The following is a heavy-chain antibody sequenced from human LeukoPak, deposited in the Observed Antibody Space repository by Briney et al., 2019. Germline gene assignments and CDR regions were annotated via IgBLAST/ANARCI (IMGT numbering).Heavy chain of an antibody. J-gene: IGHJ4*02. D-gene: IGHD5-18*01. Sequence: GESLQISCKGSGYSFTSYWIGWGRQVPGKGLEWMGIIYPGDSDTRYSPSFQGQVTISADKSISTAYLQWSSLKASDTAMYYCARGVDTAMVHFDYWGQGTLVTVSS. CDR1: GYSFTSYW. CDR3: ARGVDTAMVHFDY. V-gene: IGHV5-51*01. CDR2: IYPGDSDT.